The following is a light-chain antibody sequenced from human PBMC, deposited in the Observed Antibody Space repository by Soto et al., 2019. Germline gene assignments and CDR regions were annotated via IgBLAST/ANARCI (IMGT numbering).Light chain of an antibody. Sequence: QSVLTQPASVSGSAGQSITISCTGTSSDVGGYNYVSRYQQHPGKAPKLMIYDVSNRPSGVSNRFSGSKSGNTASLTISGLQAEDEADYYCSSYTSSSTREVFGTGTKVTVL. V-gene: IGLV2-14*01. J-gene: IGLJ1*01. CDR3: SSYTSSSTREV. CDR2: DVS. CDR1: SSDVGGYNY.